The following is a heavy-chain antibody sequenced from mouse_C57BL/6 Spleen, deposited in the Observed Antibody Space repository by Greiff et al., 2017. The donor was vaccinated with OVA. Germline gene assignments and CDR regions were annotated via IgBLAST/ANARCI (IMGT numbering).Heavy chain of an antibody. CDR2: IDPETGGT. CDR1: GYTFTDYE. V-gene: IGHV1-15*01. Sequence: QVQLQQSGAELVRPGASVTLSCKASGYTFTDYEMHWVKQTPVHGLVWIGAIDPETGGTAYNQKFKGKAILTAVISSSTAYMALRSLTSEDSAVYSCTRSGYYYASSSWYFDVWGTGTTVTVSS. CDR3: TRSGYYYASSSWYFDV. D-gene: IGHD1-1*01. J-gene: IGHJ1*03.